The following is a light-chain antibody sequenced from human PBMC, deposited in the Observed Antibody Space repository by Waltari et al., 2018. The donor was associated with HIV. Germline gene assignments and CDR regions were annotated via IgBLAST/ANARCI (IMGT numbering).Light chain of an antibody. CDR2: RNN. Sequence: QSVLTQPTSASGTPGQRVTISCSGSSSNIGSNYVYWYQQRPGTAPKLLISRNNQRPSGVPDRFSGSKSGTSASLAISGLRSKDEADYYCAAWDDSLSGRVFGGGTKLTVL. J-gene: IGLJ3*02. V-gene: IGLV1-47*01. CDR3: AAWDDSLSGRV. CDR1: SSNIGSNY.